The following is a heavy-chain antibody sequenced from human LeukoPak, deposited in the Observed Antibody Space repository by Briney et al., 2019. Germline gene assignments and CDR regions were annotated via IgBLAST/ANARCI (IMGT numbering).Heavy chain of an antibody. Sequence: GGSLRLSCAASGFTFSSYAMSWVRQAPGKGLEWVSAISGSGGSTYYADSVKGRFTISRDNSKNTLYLQMNSLRAEDTAVYYCGRWELPYYYFDYWGQRTLVTVSS. D-gene: IGHD1-26*01. J-gene: IGHJ4*02. CDR2: ISGSGGST. CDR1: GFTFSSYA. CDR3: GRWELPYYYFDY. V-gene: IGHV3-23*01.